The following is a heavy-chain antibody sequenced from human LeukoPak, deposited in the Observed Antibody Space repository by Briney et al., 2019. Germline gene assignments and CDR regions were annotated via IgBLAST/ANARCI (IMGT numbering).Heavy chain of an antibody. CDR2: IYYSGST. D-gene: IGHD3-3*01. Sequence: KTSETLSLTCTVSGGSISSSSYYWGWIRQPPGKGLEWIGSIYYSGSTYYNPSLKSRVTISVDTSKNQFSLKLSSVTAADTAVYYCASLITRITIFGVVTDAFDIWGQGTMVTVSS. J-gene: IGHJ3*02. CDR1: GGSISSSSYY. CDR3: ASLITRITIFGVVTDAFDI. V-gene: IGHV4-39*07.